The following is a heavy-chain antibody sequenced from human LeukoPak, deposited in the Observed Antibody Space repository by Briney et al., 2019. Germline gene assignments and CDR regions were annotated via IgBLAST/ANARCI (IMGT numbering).Heavy chain of an antibody. V-gene: IGHV4-59*01. D-gene: IGHD3-10*01. J-gene: IGHJ3*02. CDR1: GVSISSYF. Sequence: SETLSLTCAVSGVSISSYFWSWIRQPPGQGLEWIGYIYHSGSTHYNPSLKSRVTISVDTSKNQFSLRLSSVTAADTAVYYCARGGELLWFGELSHDAFDIWGQGTLVTVSS. CDR2: IYHSGST. CDR3: ARGGELLWFGELSHDAFDI.